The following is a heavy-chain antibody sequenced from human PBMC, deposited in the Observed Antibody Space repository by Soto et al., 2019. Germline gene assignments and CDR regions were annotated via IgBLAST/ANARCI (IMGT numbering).Heavy chain of an antibody. V-gene: IGHV4-59*01. CDR2: IYYSGST. Sequence: KPSETLSLTCTVSGGSISSYYWSWIRQPPGKGLEWIGYIYYSGSTNYNPSLKSRVTISVDTSKNQFSLKLSSVTAADTAVYYCAGTEPDTPFDYWGQGTLVTVSS. J-gene: IGHJ4*02. D-gene: IGHD2-2*02. CDR3: AGTEPDTPFDY. CDR1: GGSISSYY.